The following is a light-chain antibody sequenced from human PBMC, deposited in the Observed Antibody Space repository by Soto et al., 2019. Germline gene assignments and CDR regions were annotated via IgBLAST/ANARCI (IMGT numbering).Light chain of an antibody. J-gene: IGLJ2*01. Sequence: QSVLTQPPSVSAAPGQKVTISCSGSTSNIGYNYVSWYQQLPGTAPKLLIYESNKRPSGIPDRFSASKSGTSATLGITGLQTGDEADYYCGTWDSSLSAVVFGGGTKLTVL. CDR3: GTWDSSLSAVV. CDR1: TSNIGYNY. CDR2: ESN. V-gene: IGLV1-51*01.